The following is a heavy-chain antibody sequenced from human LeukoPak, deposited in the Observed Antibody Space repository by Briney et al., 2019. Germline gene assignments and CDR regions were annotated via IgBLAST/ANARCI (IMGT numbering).Heavy chain of an antibody. V-gene: IGHV4-59*02. D-gene: IGHD6-13*01. Sequence: SETLSLTCTVSGASVSNYYWSWIRQPPGKGLEWIGYVHYSGNTNYNPSLKSRVTISVDTSKNQFSLKLSSVTAADTAVYYCARMIAAAGTEYFDLWGRGTLVTVSS. CDR1: GASVSNYY. CDR2: VHYSGNT. J-gene: IGHJ2*01. CDR3: ARMIAAAGTEYFDL.